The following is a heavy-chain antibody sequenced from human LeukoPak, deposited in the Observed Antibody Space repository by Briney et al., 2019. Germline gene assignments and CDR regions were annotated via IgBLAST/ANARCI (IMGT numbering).Heavy chain of an antibody. CDR2: IYSDNT. V-gene: IGHV3-53*01. CDR3: ARSLVVGATYPYH. CDR1: GFTVSSNS. Sequence: PGGSLRLSCTVSGFTVSSNSMSWVRQAPGKGLEWVSFIYSDNTHYSDSVEGRFTISRDNSKNTLYLQMNSLRAEDTAVYYCARSLVVGATYPYHWGQGTLVTVSS. J-gene: IGHJ5*02. D-gene: IGHD1-26*01.